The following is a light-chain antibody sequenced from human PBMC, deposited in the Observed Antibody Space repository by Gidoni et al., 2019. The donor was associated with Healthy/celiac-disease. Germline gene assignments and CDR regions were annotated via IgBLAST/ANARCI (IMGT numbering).Light chain of an antibody. V-gene: IGLV2-23*02. J-gene: IGLJ1*01. CDR1: SSDVGSYNL. CDR3: CSYAGSSTYV. CDR2: EVS. Sequence: QSALTQPASVSGSPGQSITISFTGTSSDVGSYNLVSWYQQHPVKAPKLMIYEVSKRPSGVSNRFSGSKSGNTASLTISGLQAEDEADYYCCSYAGSSTYVFGTGTKVTVL.